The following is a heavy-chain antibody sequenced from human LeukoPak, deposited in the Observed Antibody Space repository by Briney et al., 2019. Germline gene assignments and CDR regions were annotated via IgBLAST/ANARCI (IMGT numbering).Heavy chain of an antibody. CDR1: GGSVSSGSYY. CDR2: IYYSGST. CDR3: ARDRSEYGFDY. D-gene: IGHD2-2*01. J-gene: IGHJ4*02. V-gene: IGHV4-61*01. Sequence: SETLSLTCTVSGGSVSSGSYYWSWIRQPPGKGLEWIGYIYYSGSTNYNPSLKSRVTISVDTSKNQFSLKLSSVTAADTAVYYCARDRSEYGFDYWGQRTLVTVSS.